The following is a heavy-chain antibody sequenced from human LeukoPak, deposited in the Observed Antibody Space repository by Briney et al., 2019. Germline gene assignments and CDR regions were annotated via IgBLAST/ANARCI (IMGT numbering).Heavy chain of an antibody. Sequence: ASETLSLTCAVSGGSFSGYYLSWVRLSPAKGLEWIGEINNTGGTNYNPSPNSRVTISKDASKRQVSLTVNSVTAADTAVYYCARGDYSNNGQIYYSGIDVWGQGATVTVSS. V-gene: IGHV4-34*01. D-gene: IGHD4-11*01. CDR2: INNTGGT. CDR1: GGSFSGYY. CDR3: ARGDYSNNGQIYYSGIDV. J-gene: IGHJ6*02.